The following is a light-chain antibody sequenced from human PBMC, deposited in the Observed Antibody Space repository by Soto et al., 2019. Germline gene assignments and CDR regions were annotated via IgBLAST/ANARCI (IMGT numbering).Light chain of an antibody. Sequence: QSVRTQPPSASGPPGQRVTISCSGSSSNIGSNTVNWYQQLPGPAPKLLIYSNNQRPSGVPDRFSGSQSCTSASLAISGLQSEDEDDYYCAAWDDSLNGRVFGGVTKLTV. CDR3: AAWDDSLNGRV. V-gene: IGLV1-44*01. CDR2: SNN. CDR1: SSNIGSNT. J-gene: IGLJ3*02.